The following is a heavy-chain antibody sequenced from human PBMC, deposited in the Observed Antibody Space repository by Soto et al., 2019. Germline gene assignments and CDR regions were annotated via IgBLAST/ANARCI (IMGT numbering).Heavy chain of an antibody. V-gene: IGHV1-18*01. CDR1: GYTFTSYG. J-gene: IGHJ4*02. D-gene: IGHD2-2*01. Sequence: ASVKVSCKASGYTFTSYGISWVRQAPGQGLEWMGWISAYNGNTNYAQKLQGRVTMTTDTSTSTAYMELRSLRSDDSALYYCAKGQGEYQVLAKYYFDNWGQGTLVTVSS. CDR2: ISAYNGNT. CDR3: AKGQGEYQVLAKYYFDN.